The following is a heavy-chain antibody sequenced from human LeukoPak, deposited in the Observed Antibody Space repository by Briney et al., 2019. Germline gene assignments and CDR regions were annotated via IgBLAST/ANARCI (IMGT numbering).Heavy chain of an antibody. CDR3: ARVYCGGDCEPLPYYYYGMDV. CDR2: ISAYNGNT. D-gene: IGHD2-21*02. CDR1: GYTFTSYG. V-gene: IGHV1-18*01. J-gene: IGHJ6*02. Sequence: ASVKVSCKASGYTFTSYGISWVQQAPGQGLEWMGWISAYNGNTNYAQKLQGRVTMTTDTSTSTAYMELRSLRSDDTAVYYCARVYCGGDCEPLPYYYYGMDVWGQGTTVTVSS.